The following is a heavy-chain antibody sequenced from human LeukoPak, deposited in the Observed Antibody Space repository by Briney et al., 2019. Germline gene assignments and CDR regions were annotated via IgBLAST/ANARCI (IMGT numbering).Heavy chain of an antibody. CDR2: LYWDDGK. D-gene: IGHD4-17*01. Sequence: SGPTLVKPTQTLTLTCTFSGFSLSTGGVGVGWIRQLPGKALEWLALLYWDDGKRYSPSLRSRVTIAKDTSKNQVVLTLTNVDPVDTDTYFCAHRRPAVTGDLPPNYFDYWGQGTLVTVSS. CDR3: AHRRPAVTGDLPPNYFDY. CDR1: GFSLSTGGVG. V-gene: IGHV2-5*02. J-gene: IGHJ4*02.